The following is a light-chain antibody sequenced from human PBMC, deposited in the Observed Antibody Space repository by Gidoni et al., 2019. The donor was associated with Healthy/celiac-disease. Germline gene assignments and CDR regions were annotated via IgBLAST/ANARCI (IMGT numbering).Light chain of an antibody. Sequence: DIQMTQYPSPLSASVGDRVTITCRASQSISSWLAWDQQKPGKAPKLLIYKASSLESGVQSRFSGSGSGTEFTLTISSLQPDYFATYYCQQYNSYHTFGQGTKLEIK. CDR3: QQYNSYHT. CDR1: QSISSW. CDR2: KAS. V-gene: IGKV1-5*03. J-gene: IGKJ2*01.